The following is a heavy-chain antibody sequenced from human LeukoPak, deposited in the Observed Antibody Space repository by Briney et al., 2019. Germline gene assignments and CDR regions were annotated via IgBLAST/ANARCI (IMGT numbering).Heavy chain of an antibody. CDR2: INTDGSST. V-gene: IGHV3-74*01. D-gene: IGHD3-10*01. J-gene: IGHJ4*02. CDR1: GFTLSSYW. CDR3: ARLGHYYGSGSYQKGIDY. Sequence: PGGSLRLSCAASGFTLSSYWIHWVRQAPGMGLVWVSRINTDGSSTSYADSVKGRFTISRDNAKNTVYMQMNSLRAEDTAVYYCARLGHYYGSGSYQKGIDYWGQGTLVTVSS.